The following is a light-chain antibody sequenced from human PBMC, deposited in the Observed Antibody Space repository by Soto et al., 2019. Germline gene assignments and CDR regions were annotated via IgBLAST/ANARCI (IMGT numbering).Light chain of an antibody. CDR1: QSISSY. V-gene: IGKV1-39*01. CDR2: AAS. J-gene: IGKJ1*01. Sequence: DIQMTQSPSSLSASVGDRVTITCRASQSISSYLNWYQQKPGTAPKLLIYAASTLQSGVPSRFSGSGSGTDFTLAISSLQPEDFASYYCQQANSFPLTFGQGTKVDIK. CDR3: QQANSFPLT.